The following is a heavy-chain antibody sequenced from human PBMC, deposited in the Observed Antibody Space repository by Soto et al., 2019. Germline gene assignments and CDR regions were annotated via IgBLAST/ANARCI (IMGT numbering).Heavy chain of an antibody. J-gene: IGHJ6*02. V-gene: IGHV1-2*02. CDR3: ARRRLAPYYYDGMDV. Sequence: ASVKVSCKASGYTFSGCFINWVRRAPGQGLEWVGWINPNSGATDYAQKFQGRVTMTSDPSISTAYMELSRLTSDDTAVYYCARRRLAPYYYDGMDVWGQGTTVTVS. CDR2: INPNSGAT. CDR1: GYTFSGCF.